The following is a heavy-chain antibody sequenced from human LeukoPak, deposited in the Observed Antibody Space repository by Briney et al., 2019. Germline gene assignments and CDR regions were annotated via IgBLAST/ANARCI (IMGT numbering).Heavy chain of an antibody. CDR2: LYSNSIT. CDR1: GFTVNNNY. V-gene: IGHV3-53*01. J-gene: IGHJ4*02. CDR3: ARGINMMIVAPDY. Sequence: PGGSLRLSCAASGFTVNNNYMTWVRQAPGKGLEWVSVLYSNSITYYADSVKGRFTISRDSSKNTLYLQMNSLRAEDTAVYYCARGINMMIVAPDYWGQGTLVTVSS. D-gene: IGHD3-22*01.